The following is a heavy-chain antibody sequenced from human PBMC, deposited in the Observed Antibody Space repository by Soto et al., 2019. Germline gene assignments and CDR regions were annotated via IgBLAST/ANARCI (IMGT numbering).Heavy chain of an antibody. D-gene: IGHD3-10*01. V-gene: IGHV3-66*01. CDR1: GFTVSSNY. CDR2: IYSGGST. Sequence: GGSLRLSCAASGFTVSSNYMSWVRQAPGKGLEWVSVIYSGGSTYYADSVKGRFTISRDNSKNTLYLQMNSLRAEDTAVYYCARTHLLWFGESLKEADWGQGTLVTVSS. CDR3: ARTHLLWFGESLKEAD. J-gene: IGHJ4*02.